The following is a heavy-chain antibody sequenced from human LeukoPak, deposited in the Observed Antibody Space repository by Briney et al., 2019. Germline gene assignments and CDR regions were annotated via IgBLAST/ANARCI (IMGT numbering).Heavy chain of an antibody. CDR2: IIPIFGTA. CDR1: GGTFSSYA. Sequence: GASVSVSCKASGGTFSSYAISWVRQAPGQGLEWMGGIIPIFGTANYAQKFQGRVTITTDESTSTAYMELSSLRSEDTAVYYCAASGPGNYYSDYWGQGTLVTVSS. V-gene: IGHV1-69*05. J-gene: IGHJ4*02. CDR3: AASGPGNYYSDY. D-gene: IGHD5-12*01.